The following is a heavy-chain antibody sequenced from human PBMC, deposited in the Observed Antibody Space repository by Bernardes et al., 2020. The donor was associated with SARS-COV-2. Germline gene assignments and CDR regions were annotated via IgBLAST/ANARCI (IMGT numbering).Heavy chain of an antibody. V-gene: IGHV1-18*04. CDR2: ISDHNGNT. CDR1: GYTFTNYG. D-gene: IGHD6-13*01. CDR3: ARVAAAGTDYYYNGMDV. J-gene: IGHJ6*02. Sequence: ASVKVSCKASGYTFTNYGISWVRQAPGQGLEWMGWISDHNGNTDYAQMLQGRVTMTTDTSTSTAYMELRNLRSDDTAVYYCARVAAAGTDYYYNGMDVWGQGTTVTVS.